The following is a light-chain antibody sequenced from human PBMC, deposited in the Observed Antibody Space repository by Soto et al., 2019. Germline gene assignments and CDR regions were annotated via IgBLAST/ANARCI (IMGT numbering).Light chain of an antibody. J-gene: IGKJ1*01. CDR2: AAS. V-gene: IGKV1-27*01. CDR1: QDISNY. Sequence: DIQMTQSPSSLSASVGDRVTITCQASQDISNYLNWYQQKLGKAPKLLIYAASTLQSGVPSRFSGSGSGTDFTLTISSLQPEDVATYYCQKYNSAPQTFGQGTKVDNK. CDR3: QKYNSAPQT.